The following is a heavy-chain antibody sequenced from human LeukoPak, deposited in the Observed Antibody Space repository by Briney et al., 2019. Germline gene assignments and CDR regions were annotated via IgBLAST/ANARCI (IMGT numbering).Heavy chain of an antibody. CDR3: AKDIGIVGATGLWD. J-gene: IGHJ1*01. V-gene: IGHV3-23*01. CDR1: GFTFSSYA. CDR2: ISGSGGST. Sequence: GGSLRLSCAASGFTFSSYAMSWVRQAPGKGLAWVSTISGSGGSTYYADSVKGRFTISRDNSKNTLYLQMNSLRAEDTAVYYCAKDIGIVGATGLWDWGQGTLVTVSS. D-gene: IGHD1-26*01.